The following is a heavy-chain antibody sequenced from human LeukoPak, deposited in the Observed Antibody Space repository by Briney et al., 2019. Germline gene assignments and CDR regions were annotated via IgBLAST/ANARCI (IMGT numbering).Heavy chain of an antibody. D-gene: IGHD3-3*01. V-gene: IGHV1-8*03. J-gene: IGHJ6*03. CDR3: ARQSNYDFWSGYSPNYYYMDV. CDR2: MNPNSGNT. Sequence: GASVKVSCKASGCTVTSYDINWVRQATGQGLEWMGWMNPNSGNTGYAQKFQGRVTITRNTSISTAYMELSSLRSEDTAVYYCARQSNYDFWSGYSPNYYYMDVWGKGTTVTVSS. CDR1: GCTVTSYD.